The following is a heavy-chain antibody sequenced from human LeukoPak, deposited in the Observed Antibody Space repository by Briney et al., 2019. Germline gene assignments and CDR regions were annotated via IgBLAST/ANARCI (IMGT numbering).Heavy chain of an antibody. CDR1: GLTFNNCA. Sequence: GGSLRLSCAASGLTFNNCAMTWVRQAPGKGLEWVSTIIGSGGNTDYADSVKGRSTISRDNSKDTLSLQMDSLRVEDTAVYYCATFCSGGDCYSFAPWGQGTLVTVSS. CDR3: ATFCSGGDCYSFAP. J-gene: IGHJ5*02. V-gene: IGHV3-23*01. CDR2: IIGSGGNT. D-gene: IGHD2-15*01.